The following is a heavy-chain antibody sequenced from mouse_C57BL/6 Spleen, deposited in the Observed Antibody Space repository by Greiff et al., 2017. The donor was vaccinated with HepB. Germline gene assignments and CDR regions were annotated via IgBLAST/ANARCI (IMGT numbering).Heavy chain of an antibody. CDR1: GFNIKDYY. J-gene: IGHJ3*01. Sequence: VQLQQSGAELVKPGASVKLSCTASGFNIKDYYMHWVKQRTEQGLEWIGRIDPEDGDTKYAPKFQGKATITADTSSNTAYLQLSSLTSEDAAVYYCAITTVVAEGFAYWGQGTLVTVSA. D-gene: IGHD1-1*01. V-gene: IGHV14-2*01. CDR3: AITTVVAEGFAY. CDR2: IDPEDGDT.